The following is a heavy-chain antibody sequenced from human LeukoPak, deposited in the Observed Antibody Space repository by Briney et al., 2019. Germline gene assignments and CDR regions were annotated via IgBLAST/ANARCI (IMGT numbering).Heavy chain of an antibody. J-gene: IGHJ4*02. V-gene: IGHV3-30*02. CDR2: TQYDGSNK. D-gene: IGHD3-9*01. CDR1: GFTFSSYG. CDR3: AKGNYDLLTGYYPDY. Sequence: GGSLRLSCAASGFTFSSYGMHWVRQAPGKGLEWVGFTQYDGSNKCVDSVKGRFTISRDNSKNTLFVQMNSLRAEDTAVYYCAKGNYDLLTGYYPDYWGQGTLVTVSS.